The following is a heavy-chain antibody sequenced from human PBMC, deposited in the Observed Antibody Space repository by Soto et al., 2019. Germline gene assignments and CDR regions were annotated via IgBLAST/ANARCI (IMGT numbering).Heavy chain of an antibody. J-gene: IGHJ6*02. V-gene: IGHV3-11*01. CDR3: ARVSWREKYGMDV. Sequence: PGGSLRLSRATSGFTFSDSYMSWIRQAPGKGLEWISYITFSGNTVYYADSLKGRFTISRDNAKNSLYLQMNRLRAEDTAVYYCARVSWREKYGMDVWGQGTTVTVSS. CDR2: ITFSGNTV. CDR1: GFTFSDSY.